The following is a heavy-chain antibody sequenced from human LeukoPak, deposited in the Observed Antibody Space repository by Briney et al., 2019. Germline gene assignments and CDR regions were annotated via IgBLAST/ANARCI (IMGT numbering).Heavy chain of an antibody. J-gene: IGHJ3*02. CDR2: ISSSSSTI. Sequence: GGSLRLSCAASGFTFSSYSMNWVRQAPGKGLEWVSYISSSSSTIYYADSVKGRFTISRDNAKNSLYLQMNSLRAEDTAVYYCARDILTLVGAKPGPNAFDIWGQGTMVTVSS. D-gene: IGHD1-26*01. CDR3: ARDILTLVGAKPGPNAFDI. V-gene: IGHV3-48*01. CDR1: GFTFSSYS.